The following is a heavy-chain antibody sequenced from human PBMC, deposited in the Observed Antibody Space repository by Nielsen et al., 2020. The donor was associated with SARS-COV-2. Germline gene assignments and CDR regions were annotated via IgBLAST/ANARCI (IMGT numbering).Heavy chain of an antibody. J-gene: IGHJ4*02. CDR1: GFTFDDYA. V-gene: IGHV3-9*01. D-gene: IGHD5-12*01. Sequence: SLKISCAASGFTFDDYAMHWVRQAPGKGLEWVSGISWNSGSIGYADSVKGRFTISRDNAKNSLYLQMNSLRAEDTALYYCAKGPGYGDYWGQGTLVTVSS. CDR2: ISWNSGSI. CDR3: AKGPGYGDY.